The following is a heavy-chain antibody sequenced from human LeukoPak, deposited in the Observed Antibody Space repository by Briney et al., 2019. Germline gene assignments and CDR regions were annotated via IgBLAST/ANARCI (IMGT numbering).Heavy chain of an antibody. CDR3: ARDGDYGVNDAFDI. D-gene: IGHD4-17*01. V-gene: IGHV1-2*02. CDR1: GYTFTGYY. J-gene: IGHJ3*02. CDR2: INPNSGGT. Sequence: GSVKVSCKASGYTFTGYYMHWVRQAPGQGLEWMGWINPNSGGTNYAQKFQGRVTMTRDTSISTAYMELSRLRSDDTAVYYCARDGDYGVNDAFDIWGQGTMVTVSS.